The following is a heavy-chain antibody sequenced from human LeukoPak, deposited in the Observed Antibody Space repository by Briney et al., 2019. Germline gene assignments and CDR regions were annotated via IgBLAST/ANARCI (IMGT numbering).Heavy chain of an antibody. CDR1: GFTFSSYG. J-gene: IGHJ4*02. CDR2: IRYDGSNK. CDR3: AREVGDGYNAHFDY. D-gene: IGHD5-24*01. Sequence: GGSLRLSCAASGFTFSSYGMHWVRQAPGKGLEWVAFIRYDGSNKYYADSVKGRFTISRDNSKNTLYLQMNSLRAEDTAVYYCAREVGDGYNAHFDYWGQGTLVTVSS. V-gene: IGHV3-30*02.